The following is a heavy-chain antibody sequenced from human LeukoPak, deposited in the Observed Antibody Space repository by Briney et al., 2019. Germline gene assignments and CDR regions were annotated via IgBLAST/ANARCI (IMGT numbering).Heavy chain of an antibody. D-gene: IGHD6-13*01. V-gene: IGHV3-15*01. CDR1: GFTFSNAW. J-gene: IGHJ6*02. Sequence: GGSLRLSCAASGFTFSNAWMSWVRQAPGKGLEWVGRIKSKTDGGTTDYAAPVKGRFTISRDDSKNTLYLQTNSLKTEDTAVYYCTTGGDSSSWSYSRPEQYYYYGMDVWGQGTTVTVSS. CDR2: IKSKTDGGTT. CDR3: TTGGDSSSWSYSRPEQYYYYGMDV.